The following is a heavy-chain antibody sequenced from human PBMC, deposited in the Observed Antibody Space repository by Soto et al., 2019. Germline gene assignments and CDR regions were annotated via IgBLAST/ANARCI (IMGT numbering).Heavy chain of an antibody. CDR1: GFTFSSYA. CDR2: ISGSGGST. V-gene: IGHV3-23*01. Sequence: EVQLLESGGGLVQPGGSLRLSCAASGFTFSSYAMSWVRQAPGKGLEWVSAISGSGGSTYYADSVKGRFTISRDNSKNTMYLQMNSLRAEDTAVYYCAKDQGWLGTFDYWGQGTLVTVSS. J-gene: IGHJ4*02. CDR3: AKDQGWLGTFDY. D-gene: IGHD3-22*01.